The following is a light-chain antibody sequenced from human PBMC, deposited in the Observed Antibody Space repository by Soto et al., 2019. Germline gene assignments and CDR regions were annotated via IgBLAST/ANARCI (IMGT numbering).Light chain of an antibody. V-gene: IGKV3-20*01. CDR1: QSVSSSY. J-gene: IGKJ1*01. Sequence: IVLTQSPGTLSLSPGERATLSCRASQSVSSSYLGWYQQKPGQAPRLLIYAASNRATGIPDRFSGSGSGTYFPLTISRLEPEDFALYYCQQYRSSPPPWTFRQGTKVEIK. CDR3: QQYRSSPPPWT. CDR2: AAS.